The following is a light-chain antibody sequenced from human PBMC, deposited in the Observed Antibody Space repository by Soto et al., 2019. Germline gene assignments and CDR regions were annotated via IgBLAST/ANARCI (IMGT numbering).Light chain of an antibody. V-gene: IGLV2-14*01. CDR3: SSYTSSSFEV. Sequence: QSALTQPASVSGSPGQSITISCTGTSSDVGGYNYVSWYQQHPGKAPKLMIYDVSNRPSGVSNRFSGSKSGNTASLTISGLQAEDEADYYCSSYTSSSFEVFGGGTKVTVL. J-gene: IGLJ2*01. CDR1: SSDVGGYNY. CDR2: DVS.